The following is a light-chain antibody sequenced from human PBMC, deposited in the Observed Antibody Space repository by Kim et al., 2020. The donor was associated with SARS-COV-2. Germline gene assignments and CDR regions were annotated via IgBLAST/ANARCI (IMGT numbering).Light chain of an antibody. CDR1: QSVSSN. J-gene: IGKJ1*01. CDR3: QQYNNWPPWS. Sequence: PRDSATLSGRARQSVSSNSAWYQQKPGQAPRLRIYGSSTRAAGIPARFSGSGSGTEFTLTISSLQSEDFAVYYCQQYNNWPPWSFGQGTKVDI. CDR2: GSS. V-gene: IGKV3-15*01.